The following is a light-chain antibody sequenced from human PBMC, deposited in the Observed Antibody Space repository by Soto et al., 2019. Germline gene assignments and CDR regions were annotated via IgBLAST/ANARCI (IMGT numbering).Light chain of an antibody. CDR1: QSVSSSY. J-gene: IGKJ5*01. Sequence: VFTQSPVTLSLSPGERATLSCRASQSVSSSYLAWYQQKPGQAPRLLIYGASSRPTGIPDRFSGSGSGTDFTLTISRLEPEDCAVYDCQQRSNWLITFGQGRRLE. V-gene: IGKV3D-20*02. CDR3: QQRSNWLIT. CDR2: GAS.